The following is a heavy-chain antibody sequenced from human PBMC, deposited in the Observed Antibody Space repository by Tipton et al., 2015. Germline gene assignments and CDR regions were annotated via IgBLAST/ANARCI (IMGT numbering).Heavy chain of an antibody. D-gene: IGHD3-10*01. CDR1: GGSIRSGTYY. CDR3: ARGRRRTGFGEEFDP. CDR2: IYTSENT. J-gene: IGHJ5*02. Sequence: TLSLTCTVSGGSIRSGTYYWTWIRQPAGKGLEWLGRIYTSENTNYSPSLKSRITLSIDTSKNQFSLRLSSVTAADTGVYYCARGRRRTGFGEEFDPWGQGTLVTVSS. V-gene: IGHV4-61*02.